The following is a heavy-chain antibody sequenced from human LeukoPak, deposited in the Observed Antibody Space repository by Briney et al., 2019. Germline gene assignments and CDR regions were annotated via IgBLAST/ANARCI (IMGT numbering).Heavy chain of an antibody. D-gene: IGHD1-14*01. V-gene: IGHV3-30*18. CDR3: AKTLSPRDY. J-gene: IGHJ4*02. CDR2: ISYDGRNI. Sequence: GGSLRLSCAASGFTFSSYAMSWVRQAPGKGLEWVAVISYDGRNIHYPDSVKGRFTISRDISTDTLWLQMDSLRTEDTAVYYCAKTLSPRDYWGQGTLVTVSS. CDR1: GFTFSSYA.